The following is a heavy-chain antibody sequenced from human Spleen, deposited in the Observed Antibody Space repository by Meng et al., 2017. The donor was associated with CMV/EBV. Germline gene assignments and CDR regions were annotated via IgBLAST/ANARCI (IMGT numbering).Heavy chain of an antibody. V-gene: IGHV5-51*01. D-gene: IGHD4-23*01. CDR3: ARRTGNSFVDY. J-gene: IGHJ4*02. CDR1: GYIFSNYW. Sequence: GGSLRLSCKTSGYIFSNYWIGWVRQVSGKGLEWMGIIYLRDSDTRYSPSFQGQVTISADKSVGTAYLQWSSLEASDTAMYYCARRTGNSFVDYWGQGTLVTVSS. CDR2: IYLRDSDT.